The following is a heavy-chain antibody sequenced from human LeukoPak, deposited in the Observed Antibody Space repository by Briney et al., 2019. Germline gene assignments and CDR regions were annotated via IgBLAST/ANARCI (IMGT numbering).Heavy chain of an antibody. CDR3: ARDVDYGDYGWFDP. CDR1: GGTFSSYA. Sequence: VASVKVSCKASGGTFSSYAISWVRQAPGQGLEWMGWISAYNGNTNYAQKLQGRVTMTTDTSTSTAYMELRSLRSDDTAVYYCARDVDYGDYGWFDPWGQGTLVTVSS. V-gene: IGHV1-18*01. D-gene: IGHD4-17*01. CDR2: ISAYNGNT. J-gene: IGHJ5*02.